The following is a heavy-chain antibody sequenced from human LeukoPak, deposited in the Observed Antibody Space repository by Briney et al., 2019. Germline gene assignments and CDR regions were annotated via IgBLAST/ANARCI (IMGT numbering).Heavy chain of an antibody. Sequence: GGSLRLSCAASGFTFSSYEMNWVRQAPGKGLEWVSYISSSGSTIYYADSVKGRFTISRDNAKNSLYLQMNSLRGEDTGVYYCARGSGYVLDYWTQGTLVTVSS. J-gene: IGHJ4*02. D-gene: IGHD2-15*01. CDR2: ISSSGSTI. CDR1: GFTFSSYE. CDR3: ARGSGYVLDY. V-gene: IGHV3-48*03.